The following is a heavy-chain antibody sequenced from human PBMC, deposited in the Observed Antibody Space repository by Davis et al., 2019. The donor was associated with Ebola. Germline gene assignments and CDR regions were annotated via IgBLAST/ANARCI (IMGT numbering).Heavy chain of an antibody. CDR3: ARDPGSSSFDY. CDR2: INQGGSVK. D-gene: IGHD6-6*01. V-gene: IGHV3-7*03. CDR1: GLSFSTYW. J-gene: IGHJ4*02. Sequence: GESLKISCAASGLSFSTYWMGWVRQTPDKGLEFVANINQGGSVKNYVDSVKGRFTISRDNAKNSLYLQMNSLRAEDTAVYYCARDPGSSSFDYWGQGSLVTVSS.